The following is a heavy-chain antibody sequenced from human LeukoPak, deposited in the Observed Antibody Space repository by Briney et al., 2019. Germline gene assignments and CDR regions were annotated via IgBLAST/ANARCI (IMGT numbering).Heavy chain of an antibody. CDR2: ISSSSSYT. V-gene: IGHV3-11*06. J-gene: IGHJ4*02. Sequence: GGSLRLSCAASGFTFSDYYMSWIRQAPGKGLEWVSYISSSSSYTKYADSVKGRFTISRDNAKNSLYLQMNSLRAEDTAVYYCARDAIAVAALADYWGQGTVVTVSS. CDR3: ARDAIAVAALADY. CDR1: GFTFSDYY. D-gene: IGHD6-19*01.